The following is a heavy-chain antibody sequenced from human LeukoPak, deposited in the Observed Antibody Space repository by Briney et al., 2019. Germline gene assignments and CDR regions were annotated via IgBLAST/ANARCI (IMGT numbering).Heavy chain of an antibody. CDR1: GFTFDDYA. D-gene: IGHD2-8*01. J-gene: IGHJ3*02. CDR2: ISWNSGKI. CDR3: AKETHSTMVPGYAFDI. Sequence: PGRSLRLSCAASGFTFDDYAIHWVRQAPGKGLEWVSGISWNSGKIVYADPVKGRFTISRDNAKNSVYLQMDSLRAEDTALYYCAKETHSTMVPGYAFDIWGQGTMVTVSS. V-gene: IGHV3-9*01.